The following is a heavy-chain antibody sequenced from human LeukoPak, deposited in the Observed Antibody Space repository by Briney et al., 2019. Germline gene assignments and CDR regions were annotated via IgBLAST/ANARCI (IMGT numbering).Heavy chain of an antibody. D-gene: IGHD2-15*01. CDR1: GFTFSIFW. Sequence: GGSLRLSCAASGFTFSIFWMNWVRQAPGKGLEWVANIKQDGSERNYVDSVKGRFTISRDNAKNSLYLQMNNLRAEDTAVYYCAKQLGYCSDGSCYFPYWGQGTLVTVSS. J-gene: IGHJ4*02. V-gene: IGHV3-7*03. CDR2: IKQDGSER. CDR3: AKQLGYCSDGSCYFPY.